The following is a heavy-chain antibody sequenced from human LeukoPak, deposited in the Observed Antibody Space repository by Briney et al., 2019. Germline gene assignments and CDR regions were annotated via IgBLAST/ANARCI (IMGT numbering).Heavy chain of an antibody. CDR3: ARAVPDYFYGMDV. V-gene: IGHV3-30*03. CDR1: GFTFSTYG. CDR2: ISKDGGDK. J-gene: IGHJ6*02. Sequence: GGSLRLSCAASGFTFSTYGMHWVRQAPGKRLEWVAVISKDGGDKYYADSVKGRFTLSRDNSKNTLYLQLNRLRADDTAVYYCARAVPDYFYGMDVWGQGTTVTVSS.